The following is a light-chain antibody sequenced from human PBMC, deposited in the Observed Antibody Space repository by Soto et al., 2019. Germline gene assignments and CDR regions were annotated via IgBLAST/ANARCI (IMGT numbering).Light chain of an antibody. Sequence: EIVLTQSPATLSLSPGERATLSCRASQSVSSYLAWYQQKPGQAPRLLIYTASKRATGIPDRFSGSGSGTDFTLTITNLEPEDFAVYYCQQRSNWPPRTFGQGTKVEIK. CDR1: QSVSSY. V-gene: IGKV3-11*01. CDR3: QQRSNWPPRT. CDR2: TAS. J-gene: IGKJ1*01.